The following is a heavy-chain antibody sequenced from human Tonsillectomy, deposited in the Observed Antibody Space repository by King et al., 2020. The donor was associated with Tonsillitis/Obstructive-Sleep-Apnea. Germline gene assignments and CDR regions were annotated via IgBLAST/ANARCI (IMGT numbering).Heavy chain of an antibody. V-gene: IGHV2-26*01. CDR2: IFSNDEK. CDR1: GFPLSNARMG. Sequence: TLQESGPVLVKPPETLTLTCTVSGFPLSNARMGVSWIRQPPGKALEWLAHIFSNDEKSYSTSLKSSLTISKDTSKSQVFLTMTNMDPVDTATYYCARLWGDLVVVPALNYYYYYYMDVWGKGTTVTVSS. CDR3: ARLWGDLVVVPALNYYYYYYMDV. J-gene: IGHJ6*03. D-gene: IGHD2-2*01.